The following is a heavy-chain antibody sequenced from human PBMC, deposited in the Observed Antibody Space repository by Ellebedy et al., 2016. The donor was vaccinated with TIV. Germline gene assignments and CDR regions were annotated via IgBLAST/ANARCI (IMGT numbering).Heavy chain of an antibody. Sequence: PGGSLRLSCAASRFTFSSYSMNWVRQAPGKGLEWVSVIYSGGSTYYADSVKGRFTISRDNSKNTLYLQMNSLRAEDTAVYYCARAAALPELFDYWGQGTLVTVSS. V-gene: IGHV3-66*01. D-gene: IGHD1-7*01. CDR1: RFTFSSYS. J-gene: IGHJ4*02. CDR2: IYSGGST. CDR3: ARAAALPELFDY.